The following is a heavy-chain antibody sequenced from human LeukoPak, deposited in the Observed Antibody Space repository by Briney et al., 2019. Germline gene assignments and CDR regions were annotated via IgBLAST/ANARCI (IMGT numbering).Heavy chain of an antibody. CDR3: ARETQPYSSGWHQTDYYGMDV. J-gene: IGHJ6*02. D-gene: IGHD6-19*01. Sequence: PSETLSLTCTVSGGSISSYYWSWIRQPPGKGLEWIGYIYYSGSTNYNPSLKSRVTISVDTSKHQFSLKLSSVTAADTAVYYCARETQPYSSGWHQTDYYGMDVWGQGTTVTVSS. CDR2: IYYSGST. V-gene: IGHV4-59*01. CDR1: GGSISSYY.